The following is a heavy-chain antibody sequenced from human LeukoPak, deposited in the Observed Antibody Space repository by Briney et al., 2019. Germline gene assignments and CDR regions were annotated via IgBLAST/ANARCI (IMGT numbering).Heavy chain of an antibody. Sequence: PSETLSLTCTVSGGSISSGGYYWSWIRQHPGQGLEWIGYIYYSGSTYYNPSLKSRVTISVDTSKNQFSLKLSSVTAADTAVYYCATRAQYCSSTSCYSSGYYFDYWGQGTLVTVSS. CDR1: GGSISSGGYY. CDR3: ATRAQYCSSTSCYSSGYYFDY. D-gene: IGHD2-2*01. J-gene: IGHJ4*02. CDR2: IYYSGST. V-gene: IGHV4-31*03.